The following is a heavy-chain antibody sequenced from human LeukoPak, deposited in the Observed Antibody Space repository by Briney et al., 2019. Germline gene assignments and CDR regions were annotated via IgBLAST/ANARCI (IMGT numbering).Heavy chain of an antibody. CDR3: ARRRHNFDFYDV. V-gene: IGHV4-39*01. J-gene: IGHJ3*01. D-gene: IGHD3/OR15-3a*01. Sequence: SETLSLTCTVSGDSIISNIYWWDWVRLPPGKGLEWIGATFYTGRTFYSPSLKSRVTISVDTSKNQFSLDLSSATAADTAVYYCARRRHNFDFYDVGGQGTRVTVSS. CDR2: TFYTGRT. CDR1: GDSIISNIYW.